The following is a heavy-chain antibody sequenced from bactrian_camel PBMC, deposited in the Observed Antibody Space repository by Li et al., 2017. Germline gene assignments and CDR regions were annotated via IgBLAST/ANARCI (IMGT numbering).Heavy chain of an antibody. Sequence: HVQLVESGGGLVQPGGSLRLSCTASGFIYKNYDMSWVRQAPGKGQEWVSGIYSDGTRTKYADSVKGRFTISRDNAKNTVDLQMESLKSEDTALYYCATALDVSTHTPFAYWGQGTQVTVS. D-gene: IGHD2*01. CDR2: IYSDGTRT. CDR3: ATALDVSTHTPFAY. V-gene: IGHV3-2*01. CDR1: GFIYKNYD. J-gene: IGHJ6*01.